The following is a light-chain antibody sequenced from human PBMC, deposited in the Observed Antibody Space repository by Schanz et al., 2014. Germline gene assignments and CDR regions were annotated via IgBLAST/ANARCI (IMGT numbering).Light chain of an antibody. Sequence: QSVLTQPPSVSGAPGQRITISCTGSTSNIGAGYDVHWYQQLPGTAPRLLIYGSFNRPSGIPDRFSGSRSGTSASLAISGLQSEDEADYYCCSYAGSYTVVFGGGTKLTVL. J-gene: IGLJ2*01. CDR1: TSNIGAGYD. CDR2: GSF. CDR3: CSYAGSYTVV. V-gene: IGLV1-40*01.